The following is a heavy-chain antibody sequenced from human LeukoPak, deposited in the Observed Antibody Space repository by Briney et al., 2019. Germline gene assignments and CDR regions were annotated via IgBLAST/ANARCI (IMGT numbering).Heavy chain of an antibody. CDR1: AGSISSGGHY. J-gene: IGHJ4*02. V-gene: IGHV4-31*03. CDR3: ARGGNRFGGFYFDY. Sequence: PSETLPLTCTVSAGSISSGGHYWSWIRQLPGKGLESIGFIHHSGSTRHNPSLKDRVAISVDASKNQFALKLSSVSAADTAVYYCARGGNRFGGFYFDYWGQGTLVTVSS. CDR2: IHHSGST. D-gene: IGHD3-10*01.